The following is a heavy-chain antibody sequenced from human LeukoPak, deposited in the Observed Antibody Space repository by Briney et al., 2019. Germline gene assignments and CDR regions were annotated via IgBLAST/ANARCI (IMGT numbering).Heavy chain of an antibody. V-gene: IGHV3-48*03. CDR2: ISTSGGTI. Sequence: PGGSQRLSCAASGFTFSNYEMNWVRQAPGKGLEWVSYISTSGGTIHYADSVKGRFTIYRNNAKNSLYLQMNSLRAEDTAVYYCAGVLGVRDLAYFDYWGHGTLVTVSS. CDR1: GFTFSNYE. D-gene: IGHD3-10*01. CDR3: AGVLGVRDLAYFDY. J-gene: IGHJ4*01.